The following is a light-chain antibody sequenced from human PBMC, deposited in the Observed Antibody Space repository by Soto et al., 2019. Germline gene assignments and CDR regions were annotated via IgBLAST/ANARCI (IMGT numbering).Light chain of an antibody. Sequence: QLVLTQPPSASGTPGQRVTISCSGSRSNIGGNTVNWYQQLPGTTPKLLIYSNNQRPSGVPDRFSGSKSGTSASLAISGLQSEDEADYYCAAWDDSLNGGVFGGGTKLTVL. CDR2: SNN. CDR3: AAWDDSLNGGV. J-gene: IGLJ3*02. CDR1: RSNIGGNT. V-gene: IGLV1-44*01.